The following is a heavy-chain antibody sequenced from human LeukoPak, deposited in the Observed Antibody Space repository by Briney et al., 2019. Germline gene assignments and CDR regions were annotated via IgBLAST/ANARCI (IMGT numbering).Heavy chain of an antibody. J-gene: IGHJ6*03. Sequence: SVKVSCKASGGTFSSYAIRWVRQAPGQGLEWMGGIIPIFGTANYAQKFQGRVTITADESTSTAYMELSSLRSEDTAVYYCARDGPSQHYHMDVWGKGTTVTVSS. CDR1: GGTFSSYA. CDR3: ARDGPSQHYHMDV. CDR2: IIPIFGTA. V-gene: IGHV1-69*13.